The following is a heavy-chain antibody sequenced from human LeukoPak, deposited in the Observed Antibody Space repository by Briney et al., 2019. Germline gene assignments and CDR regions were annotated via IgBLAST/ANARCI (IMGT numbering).Heavy chain of an antibody. D-gene: IGHD2-2*01. Sequence: SVKVSCEASGGTFSSYAMSWVPQASGQGLEWMGGIIPIFGTANYAQKFQGRVTITADESTSTAYMELSSLRSEDTAVYYCAREDGCTSCYLPQQFGVDYYYYGMDGWGQGATVTVSS. CDR1: GGTFSSYA. V-gene: IGHV1-69*13. CDR3: AREDGCTSCYLPQQFGVDYYYYGMDG. CDR2: IIPIFGTA. J-gene: IGHJ6*02.